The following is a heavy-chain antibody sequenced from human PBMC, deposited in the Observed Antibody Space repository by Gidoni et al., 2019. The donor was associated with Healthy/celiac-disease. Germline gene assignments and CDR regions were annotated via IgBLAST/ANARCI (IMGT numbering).Heavy chain of an antibody. V-gene: IGHV4-34*01. CDR1: GGSLSGYY. D-gene: IGHD6-6*01. J-gene: IGHJ4*02. CDR3: ARGPRRVSSVLGAARPGWGFDY. CDR2: INHSGST. Sequence: QVQLQQWGAGLLKPSETLSLTGDVSGGSLSGYYWRWTRQPPGKGLEWIWEINHSGSTNYNPSLKSRVTISVDTSKNQFSLKLSSVTAADTAVYYCARGPRRVSSVLGAARPGWGFDYWGQGTLVTVSS.